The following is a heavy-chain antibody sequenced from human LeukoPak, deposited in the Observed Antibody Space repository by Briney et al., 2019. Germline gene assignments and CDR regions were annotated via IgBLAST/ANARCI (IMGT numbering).Heavy chain of an antibody. J-gene: IGHJ4*02. CDR3: ARGNGQSFDY. D-gene: IGHD2-8*01. Sequence: SETLSLTCTVSGGSISSSSYYWGWIRQPPGKGLEWIGSIYHSGSTYYNPSLKSRVTIAVETSKNQFSLKLSSVTAADKAVYYCARGNGQSFDYWGQGTLVTVSS. CDR1: GGSISSSSYY. V-gene: IGHV4-39*07. CDR2: IYHSGST.